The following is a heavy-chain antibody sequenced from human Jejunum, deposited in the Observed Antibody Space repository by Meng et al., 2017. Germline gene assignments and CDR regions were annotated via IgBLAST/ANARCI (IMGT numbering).Heavy chain of an antibody. D-gene: IGHD6-19*01. CDR3: AHGGLSSGWYYPEP. Sequence: QVHLKESGPTLVKPTPPLTLTCISSGFSLSTNGVGVGRIGQSPGKALEWLALIYWDDDKRSSPSLKRRLTITTDTSKTQVVLTMTNMDPVDTATYYGAHGGLSSGWYYPEPWGQGTLVTVSS. CDR1: GFSLSTNGVG. J-gene: IGHJ5*02. V-gene: IGHV2-5*02. CDR2: IYWDDDK.